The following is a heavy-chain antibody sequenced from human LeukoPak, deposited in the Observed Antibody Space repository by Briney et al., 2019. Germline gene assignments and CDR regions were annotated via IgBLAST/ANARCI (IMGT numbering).Heavy chain of an antibody. CDR1: GGSISSGGYY. Sequence: SQTLSLTCTVSGGSISSGGYYWSWIRQPPGKGLEWIGYIYHSGSTYYNPSLKSRVTISVDRSKNQFSLKLSSVTAADTAVYYCAREGYSNYAGYIFRWFDPWGQGTLVTVSS. CDR2: IYHSGST. J-gene: IGHJ5*02. D-gene: IGHD4-11*01. CDR3: AREGYSNYAGYIFRWFDP. V-gene: IGHV4-30-2*01.